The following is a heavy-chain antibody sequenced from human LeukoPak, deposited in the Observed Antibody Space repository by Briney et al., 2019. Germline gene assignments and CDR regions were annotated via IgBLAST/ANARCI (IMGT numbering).Heavy chain of an antibody. CDR3: ARRYYYDSSGPGYYYYGMDV. V-gene: IGHV1-18*01. CDR2: ISAYNVNT. D-gene: IGHD3-22*01. CDR1: VYTFTSYG. Sequence: ASVRVSCMASVYTFTSYGISCVRQAPGQGLEWMGWISAYNVNTNYAQKLQGRVTMTTDTSTSTAYMELRSLRSDDTAVYYCARRYYYDSSGPGYYYYGMDVWGQGTTVTVSS. J-gene: IGHJ6*02.